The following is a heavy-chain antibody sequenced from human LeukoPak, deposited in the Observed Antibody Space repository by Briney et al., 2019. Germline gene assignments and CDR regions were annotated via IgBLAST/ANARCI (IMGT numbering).Heavy chain of an antibody. V-gene: IGHV4-31*03. J-gene: IGHJ4*02. CDR2: IYYSGST. D-gene: IGHD4-17*01. CDR3: ATNHNYGDFPY. CDR1: GGSISSGGYY. Sequence: SETLSLTCTVSGGSISSGGYYWRWIRQHPGKGLEWIGYIYYSGSTYYNPSLKSRVTISVDTSKNQLSLKLSSVTAADTAVYYCATNHNYGDFPYWGQGTLVTVSS.